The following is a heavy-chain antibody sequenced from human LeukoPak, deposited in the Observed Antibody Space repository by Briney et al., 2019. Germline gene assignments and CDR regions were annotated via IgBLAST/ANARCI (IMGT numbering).Heavy chain of an antibody. CDR2: IYSGGST. V-gene: IGHV3-53*01. CDR1: GFTLSSNC. CDR3: ASRSSWYLFGFDY. J-gene: IGHJ4*02. D-gene: IGHD6-13*01. Sequence: GGSLRLSCAASGFTLSSNCMSWVRQAPGKGLEWVSAIYSGGSTYYAASVKGRFSTFRDNSTNTPYLQMNSLRAEDTSVYYCASRSSWYLFGFDYWGQGTLVTVSS.